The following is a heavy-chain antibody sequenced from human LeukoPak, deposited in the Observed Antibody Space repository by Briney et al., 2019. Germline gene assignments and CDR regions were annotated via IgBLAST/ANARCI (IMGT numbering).Heavy chain of an antibody. CDR2: MNPNSGNT. V-gene: IGHV1-8*01. Sequence: ASVKVSCKVSGYTLTELSMHWVRQATGQGLEWMGWMNPNSGNTGYAQKFQGRVTMTRNTSISTAYMELGSLRSEDTAVYYCARPCPSCYSGSRYYGMDVWGQGTTVTVSS. J-gene: IGHJ6*02. CDR1: GYTLTELS. CDR3: ARPCPSCYSGSRYYGMDV. D-gene: IGHD2-2*02.